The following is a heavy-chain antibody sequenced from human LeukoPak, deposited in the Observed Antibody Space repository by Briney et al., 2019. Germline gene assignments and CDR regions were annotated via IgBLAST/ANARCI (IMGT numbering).Heavy chain of an antibody. J-gene: IGHJ6*03. CDR1: GYTFTTYG. D-gene: IGHD1-26*01. V-gene: IGHV1-18*01. Sequence: ASVKVSCKASGYTFTTYGISWVRQAPGQGLEWMGWISAYNGNTNYAQKFQGRVTMTTDTSTSTAYMELRSLRSDDTAVYYCARGLGFLGIVGATKYYYYYYMDVWGKGTTVTVSS. CDR2: ISAYNGNT. CDR3: ARGLGFLGIVGATKYYYYYYMDV.